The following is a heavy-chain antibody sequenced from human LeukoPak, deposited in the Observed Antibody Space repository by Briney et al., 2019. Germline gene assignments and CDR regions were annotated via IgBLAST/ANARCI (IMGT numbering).Heavy chain of an antibody. J-gene: IGHJ4*02. CDR2: FYPGDSDI. CDR1: GYSFTSYW. Sequence: GESLKISCLSSGYSFTSYWIGWVRQMPGKGLEWMGIFYPGDSDIRYSPSFQGQVTISADKSISTAYLQWSSLKASDTAIYYCARGDGYNYYFDYWGQGTLVTVSS. D-gene: IGHD5-24*01. CDR3: ARGDGYNYYFDY. V-gene: IGHV5-51*01.